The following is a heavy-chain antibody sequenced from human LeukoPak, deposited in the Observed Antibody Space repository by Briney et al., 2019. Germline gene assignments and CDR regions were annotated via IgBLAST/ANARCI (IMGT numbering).Heavy chain of an antibody. J-gene: IGHJ6*03. CDR2: INPNSGGT. CDR1: GYTFTGYY. CDR3: ARDTAMAFYYMDV. V-gene: IGHV1-2*02. D-gene: IGHD5-18*01. Sequence: GASVKVSCKASGYTFTGYYMHWVRQAPGQGLEWMGWINPNSGGTNYAQKFQGRVTMTRDTSISTAYMELCRLRSDDTAVYYCARDTAMAFYYMDVWGKGTTVTVSS.